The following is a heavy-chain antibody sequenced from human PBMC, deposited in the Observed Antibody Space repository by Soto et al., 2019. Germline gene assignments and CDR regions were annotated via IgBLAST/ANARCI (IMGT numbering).Heavy chain of an antibody. V-gene: IGHV4-59*01. CDR3: ARRYGGNFDY. CDR2: IYYSGST. CDR1: GGSISSYY. D-gene: IGHD1-26*01. J-gene: IGHJ4*02. Sequence: QVQLQESGPGLVKPSETLSLTCNVSGGSISSYYWSWIRQPPGKGLEWIGYIYYSGSTNYNPSLKSRVTISVDRSKNQFSLKLSSVTAADTAVYYCARRYGGNFDYWGQGTLVTVSS.